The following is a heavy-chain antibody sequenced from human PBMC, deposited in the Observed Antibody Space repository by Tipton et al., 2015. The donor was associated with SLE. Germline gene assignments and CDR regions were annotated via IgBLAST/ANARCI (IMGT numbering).Heavy chain of an antibody. CDR3: AREGERGGYCSGGSCYFDY. CDR1: GGSFSGYY. V-gene: IGHV4-34*01. J-gene: IGHJ4*02. D-gene: IGHD2-15*01. Sequence: TLSLTCAVYGGSFSGYYWSWIRQPPGKGLEWIGEINHSGSTNYNPSLKSRVTISVDTSKNQFSLKLSSVTAADTALYYCAREGERGGYCSGGSCYFDYWGQGSLVSVSS. CDR2: INHSGST.